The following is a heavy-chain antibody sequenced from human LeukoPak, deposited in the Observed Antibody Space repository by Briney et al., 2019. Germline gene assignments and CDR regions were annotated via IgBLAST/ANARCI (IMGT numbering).Heavy chain of an antibody. J-gene: IGHJ4*02. Sequence: GESLKISCKGSGYSFTNYWIGWVRQMPGKGLEWMGIIYPGDSDTRYSPSFQGQVTISADKSITTAYLQWSSLKASDTAMYYCARRDYDSGGSKHADYWGQGTLVTVSS. CDR2: IYPGDSDT. CDR3: ARRDYDSGGSKHADY. V-gene: IGHV5-51*01. D-gene: IGHD3-22*01. CDR1: GYSFTNYW.